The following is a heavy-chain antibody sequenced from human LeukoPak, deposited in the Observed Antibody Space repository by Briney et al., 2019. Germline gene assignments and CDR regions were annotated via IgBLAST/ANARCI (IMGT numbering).Heavy chain of an antibody. D-gene: IGHD1-1*01. CDR3: ARVNINNWHSCDY. Sequence: TSGTLSLTCAVSGGSISSNNWWGWVRQPPGKGLEWIGEIYHSGSPNYNPSLKSRVTISVDKSRNHFSLNLSSVTAADTVVYYCARVNINNWHSCDYWGQGTLVTVSS. V-gene: IGHV4-4*02. CDR2: IYHSGSP. J-gene: IGHJ4*02. CDR1: GGSISSNNW.